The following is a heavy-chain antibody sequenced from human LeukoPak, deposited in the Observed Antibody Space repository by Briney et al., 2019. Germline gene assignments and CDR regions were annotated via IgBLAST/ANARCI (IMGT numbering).Heavy chain of an antibody. CDR2: ISSSGSTI. CDR1: GFTVSSNY. D-gene: IGHD6-6*01. CDR3: ARGVENIAARPHPFDY. J-gene: IGHJ4*02. V-gene: IGHV3-11*01. Sequence: GGSLRLSCVASGFTVSSNYMSWVRQAPGKGLEWVSYISSSGSTIYYADSVKGRFTISRDNAKNSLYLQMNSLRAEDTAVYYCARGVENIAARPHPFDYWGQGTLVTVSS.